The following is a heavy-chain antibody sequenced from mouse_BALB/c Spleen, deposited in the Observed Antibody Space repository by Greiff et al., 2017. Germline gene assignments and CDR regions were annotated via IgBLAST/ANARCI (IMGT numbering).Heavy chain of an antibody. J-gene: IGHJ4*01. CDR3: ERSRSSGVYSYAMDY. CDR1: GYSITSGYS. CDR2: RHNSGST. D-gene: IGHD1-3*01. V-gene: IGHV3-1*02. Sequence: VQLQESGPDLVKPAQSLSLTCTVTGYSITSGYSWHWIRQFRGNKLGWMGYRHNSGSTNYNPSLKSRNTITRDTSKNPSFLQLNSVTTEDTAAYYFERSRSSGVYSYAMDYWGQGTSVTVSS.